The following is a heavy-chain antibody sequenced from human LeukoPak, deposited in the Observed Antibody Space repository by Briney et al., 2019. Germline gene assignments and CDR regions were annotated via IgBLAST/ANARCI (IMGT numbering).Heavy chain of an antibody. CDR3: ARSRGYSGYVDY. CDR1: GFTFSSYS. V-gene: IGHV3-21*01. J-gene: IGHJ4*02. D-gene: IGHD5-12*01. CDR2: ISSSSSYI. Sequence: GGSLRLSCAASGFTFSSYSMNWVRQAPGKGLEWVSSISSSSSYIYYADSVKGRFTISRDNAKNSLYLQMNSLRAEDTAVYYCARSRGYSGYVDYWGQGTLVTVSS.